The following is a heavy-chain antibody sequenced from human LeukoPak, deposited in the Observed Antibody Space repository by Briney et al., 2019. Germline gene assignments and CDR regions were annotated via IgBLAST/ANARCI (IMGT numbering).Heavy chain of an antibody. V-gene: IGHV3-21*01. J-gene: IGHJ6*02. D-gene: IGHD1-14*01. CDR1: GFTFSSYS. Sequence: GGSLRLSCAASGFTFSSYSMNWVRQAPGKGLEWVSSISSSSSYIYYADSVKGRFTISRDNAKNSLYLQMNSLRAEDTAVYYCARDPTTSESYYYGMDVWGQGTTVTVSS. CDR3: ARDPTTSESYYYGMDV. CDR2: ISSSSSYI.